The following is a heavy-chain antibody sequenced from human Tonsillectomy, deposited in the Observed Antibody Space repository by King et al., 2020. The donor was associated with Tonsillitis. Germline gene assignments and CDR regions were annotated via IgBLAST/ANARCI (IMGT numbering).Heavy chain of an antibody. D-gene: IGHD3-3*01. CDR3: AKDRSTIFGVVIGVGYGMDV. CDR1: GFTFSSYG. V-gene: IGHV3-30*18. CDR2: ISYDGSNK. Sequence: HVQLVESGGGVVQPGRSLRLSCAASGFTFSSYGMHWVRQAPGKGLEWVAVISYDGSNKYYADSVKGRFTISRDNSKNTLSLQMNSLRAEDTAVYYCAKDRSTIFGVVIGVGYGMDVWGQGTTVTVSS. J-gene: IGHJ6*02.